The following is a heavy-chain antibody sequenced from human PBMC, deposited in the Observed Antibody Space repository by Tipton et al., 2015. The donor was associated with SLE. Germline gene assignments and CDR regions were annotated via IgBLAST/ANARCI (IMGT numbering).Heavy chain of an antibody. J-gene: IGHJ6*03. D-gene: IGHD3-16*02. CDR2: IRGSGGTT. Sequence: SLRLSCVGSGFSFSSYAMSWVRQAPGKGLEWVSGIRGSGGTTYYADSVKGRFTISRDNSKNMLYLQMNSLRAEDTAVYYCASPPYDYVWGSYRIPTPPYYMDVWGKGTTVTVSS. CDR3: ASPPYDYVWGSYRIPTPPYYMDV. CDR1: GFSFSSYA. V-gene: IGHV3-23*01.